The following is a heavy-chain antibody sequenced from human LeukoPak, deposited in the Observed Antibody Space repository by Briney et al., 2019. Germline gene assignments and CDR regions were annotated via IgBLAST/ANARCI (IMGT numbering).Heavy chain of an antibody. CDR2: ISAHDGNT. CDR1: GYTFTNYG. V-gene: IGHV1-18*01. Sequence: ASVKVSCKASGYTFTNYGISWVRQAPGQGLEWMGWISAHDGNTNYAQKSQGRVTMTTDTSSSTAYLELRSLRSDDTAIYWCARDGVYRSTPEYYLHWGQGTLVTASS. CDR3: ARDGVYRSTPEYYLH. D-gene: IGHD6-19*01. J-gene: IGHJ1*01.